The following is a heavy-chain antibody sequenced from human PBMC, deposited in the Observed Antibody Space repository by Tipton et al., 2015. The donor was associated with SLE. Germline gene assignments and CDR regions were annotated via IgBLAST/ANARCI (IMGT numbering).Heavy chain of an antibody. CDR2: INHSGST. J-gene: IGHJ6*03. CDR1: GGSFSGYY. V-gene: IGHV4-34*01. Sequence: TLSLTCAVYGGSFSGYYWSWIRQSPGKGLEWIGEINHSGSTNYNPSLKSRVTISVDTSKNQFSLKLSSVTAADTAVYYCARGGIAVAGGNYYYYYMDVWGKGTTVTVSS. D-gene: IGHD6-19*01. CDR3: ARGGIAVAGGNYYYYYMDV.